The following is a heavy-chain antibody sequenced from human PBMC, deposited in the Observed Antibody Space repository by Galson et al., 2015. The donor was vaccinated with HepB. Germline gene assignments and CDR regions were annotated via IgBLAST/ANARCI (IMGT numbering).Heavy chain of an antibody. D-gene: IGHD5-18*01. Sequence: SLRLSCAASGFTFSSYGMHWVRQAPGKGLEWVAVIWYDGSNKYYADSVKGRFTISRDNSKNTLYLQMNSLRAEDTAVYYCARDQISTNPPTTWIQLGWYFDLWGRGTLVTVSS. J-gene: IGHJ2*01. CDR2: IWYDGSNK. V-gene: IGHV3-33*08. CDR1: GFTFSSYG. CDR3: ARDQISTNPPTTWIQLGWYFDL.